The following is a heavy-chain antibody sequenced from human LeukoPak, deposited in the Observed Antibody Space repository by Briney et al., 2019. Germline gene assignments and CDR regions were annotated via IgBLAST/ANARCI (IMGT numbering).Heavy chain of an antibody. D-gene: IGHD3-22*01. CDR1: GGSIRSTTYY. J-gene: IGHJ6*03. CDR2: IYYSERT. Sequence: AETLCLTCSVSGGSIRSTTYYWGWIRQPPGKGLEWNGSIYYSERTYYNPSLQSRVTISENTSNYQYSLKLSSVTAAGPAVYCCARVADSSGSYVGHYYYYYMDVWGKGNPVTVSS. V-gene: IGHV4-39*07. CDR3: ARVADSSGSYVGHYYYYYMDV.